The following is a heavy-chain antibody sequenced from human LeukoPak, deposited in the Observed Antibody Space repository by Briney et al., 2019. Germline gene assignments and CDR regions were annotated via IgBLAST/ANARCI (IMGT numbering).Heavy chain of an antibody. J-gene: IGHJ6*03. Sequence: SETLSLTCTVSGGSISSYYWSWIRQPPGKGLEWIGYIHYSGSTNYNPSLKSRVTISVDTSKNQFSLKLSSATAADTAVYFCARGRVSSSTWYSTYYYYFYMDVWGKGTTVTVSS. CDR1: GGSISSYY. V-gene: IGHV4-59*01. D-gene: IGHD6-13*01. CDR3: ARGRVSSSTWYSTYYYYFYMDV. CDR2: IHYSGST.